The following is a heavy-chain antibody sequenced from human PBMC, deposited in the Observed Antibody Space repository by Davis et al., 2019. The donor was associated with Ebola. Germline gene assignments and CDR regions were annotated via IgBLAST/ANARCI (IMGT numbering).Heavy chain of an antibody. J-gene: IGHJ6*02. CDR2: IWYDGSRK. D-gene: IGHD4-17*01. CDR3: ARAGGSTTLTAPSMDV. CDR1: GFNFRSYG. V-gene: IGHV3-33*03. Sequence: GESLKIPCAASGFNFRSYGMHWVRQAPDKGREWVAVIWYDGSRKYYGDSVKGRFTISRDNAKNSLYLQMNSLRAEDTAVYYCARAGGSTTLTAPSMDVWGQGTTVTVSS.